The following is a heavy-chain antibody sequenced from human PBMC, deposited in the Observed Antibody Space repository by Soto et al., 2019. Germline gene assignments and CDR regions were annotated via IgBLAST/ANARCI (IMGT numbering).Heavy chain of an antibody. D-gene: IGHD1-26*01. V-gene: IGHV1-69*01. Sequence: QVQLVQSGAEVKKPGSSVKVSCKASGGTFSSYAISWVRQAPGQGLEWMGGIIPIFGTANYAQKFQGRVTITADESTSTAYMELSSLRSEDTAVYYCAREGIIVGATIYYYYGMDVWGQGTTVTVSS. CDR2: IIPIFGTA. J-gene: IGHJ6*02. CDR1: GGTFSSYA. CDR3: AREGIIVGATIYYYYGMDV.